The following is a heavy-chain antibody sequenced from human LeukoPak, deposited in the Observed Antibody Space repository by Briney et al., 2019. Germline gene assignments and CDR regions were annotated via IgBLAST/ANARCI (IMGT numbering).Heavy chain of an antibody. V-gene: IGHV4-39*07. D-gene: IGHD4-23*01. J-gene: IGHJ4*02. CDR2: VFYNGAT. Sequence: PSETLSLTCIVSGGSISSSIYYWAWVRQPPGKGLEWIGTVFYNGATQYSPSLRSRVTISIDTSTNQFSLKLTSVTAADTALYYCASSRVVTQGCFDYWGQGTLVTVSS. CDR3: ASSRVVTQGCFDY. CDR1: GGSISSSIYY.